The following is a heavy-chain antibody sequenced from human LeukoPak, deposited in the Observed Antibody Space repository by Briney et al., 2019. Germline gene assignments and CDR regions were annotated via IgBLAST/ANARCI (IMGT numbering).Heavy chain of an antibody. Sequence: PSETLSLTCAVSGASINGYFWSWIRQSPGKGLEWIGHIYYSGSTKYNPSLNSRVTISEDTSKNQFSLKLSSVTAADTAIYYCVREFQVRGFDPWGQGILVTVSS. V-gene: IGHV4-59*01. CDR1: GASINGYF. J-gene: IGHJ5*02. CDR3: VREFQVRGFDP. D-gene: IGHD3-10*01. CDR2: IYYSGST.